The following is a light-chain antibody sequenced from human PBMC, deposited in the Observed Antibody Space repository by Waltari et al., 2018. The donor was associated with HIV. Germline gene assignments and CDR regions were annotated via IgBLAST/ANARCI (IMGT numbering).Light chain of an antibody. V-gene: IGKV2-30*01. CDR1: QSLVYTDANTY. CDR3: MQGTHWPSYS. CDR2: KVS. Sequence: VLLTQSPRSLPVTRGQPASISCRSNQSLVYTDANTYLHWFYQRPGQSPRRLIYKVSNQDSGVPDRFSGSGSGTDFTLTISGVEADDVGIYYCMQGTHWPSYSFGQGTKLEI. J-gene: IGKJ2*03.